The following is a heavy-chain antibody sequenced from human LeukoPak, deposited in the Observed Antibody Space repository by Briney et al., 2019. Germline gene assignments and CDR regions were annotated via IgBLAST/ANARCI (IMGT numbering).Heavy chain of an antibody. Sequence: GGSLRLSCAASGFTFSAYDMHWVRQAPGKGLEWVAFIRFDGSSKYYADSVRGRFTISRDTSGNTLFLQMNTLRPGDTAVYYCAKVRGYCSGGSCYSSIDYWGQGTLVTVSS. CDR2: IRFDGSSK. CDR1: GFTFSAYD. J-gene: IGHJ4*02. CDR3: AKVRGYCSGGSCYSSIDY. V-gene: IGHV3-30*02. D-gene: IGHD2-15*01.